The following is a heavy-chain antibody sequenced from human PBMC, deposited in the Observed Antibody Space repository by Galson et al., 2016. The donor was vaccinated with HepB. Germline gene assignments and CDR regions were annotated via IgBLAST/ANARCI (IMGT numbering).Heavy chain of an antibody. CDR1: GFTFSNYA. CDR2: ISGSTGRT. CDR3: AKESPKNAGGAFDI. J-gene: IGHJ3*02. Sequence: SLRLSCAASGFTFSNYAMSWVRQAPGKGLEWVSAISGSTGRTHYADSVKGHFTISRDNYKNTLYLQMNSLRAGDTALYYCAKESPKNAGGAFDIWGQGTVVTVSS. V-gene: IGHV3-23*01. D-gene: IGHD1-1*01.